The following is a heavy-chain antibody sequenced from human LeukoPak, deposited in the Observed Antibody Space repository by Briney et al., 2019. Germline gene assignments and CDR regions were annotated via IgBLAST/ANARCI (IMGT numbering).Heavy chain of an antibody. CDR3: ARLGISAFDI. CDR1: GGSISSSSYY. J-gene: IGHJ3*02. D-gene: IGHD7-27*01. CDR2: IYYSGST. V-gene: IGHV4-39*01. Sequence: PSETLSLTCTVSGGSISSSSYYWGWIRQPPGKGLEWIGSIYYSGSTYYNPSLKSRVTISVDTSKNQFSLKLSAVTAADTAVYYCARLGISAFDIWGQGTMVTVSP.